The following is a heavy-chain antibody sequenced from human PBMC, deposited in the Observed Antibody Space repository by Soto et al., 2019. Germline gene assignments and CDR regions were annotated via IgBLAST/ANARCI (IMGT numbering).Heavy chain of an antibody. J-gene: IGHJ4*02. CDR2: INGDGSRT. D-gene: IGHD6-19*01. V-gene: IGHV3-74*01. CDR3: AKDGGWSFDF. Sequence: EVQLVESGGGLVKPGGSLPPPGAAPGFSLRINWLHGFPRVQGKGLLAVSRINGDGSRTDYADSVKGRFTISRDNARNTLYLEMNSLRAEDTAVYYCAKDGGWSFDFWGQGALVTVSS. CDR1: GFSLRINW.